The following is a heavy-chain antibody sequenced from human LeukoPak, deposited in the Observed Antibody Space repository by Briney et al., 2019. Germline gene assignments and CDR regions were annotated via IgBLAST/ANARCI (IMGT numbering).Heavy chain of an antibody. CDR2: IYYSGST. CDR3: AREWGLNGIDY. J-gene: IGHJ4*02. D-gene: IGHD3-16*01. V-gene: IGHV4-59*01. Sequence: PSETLSLTCTVSGGSISSYYWSWIRQPPGKGLEWIGYIYYSGSTNYNPSLKSRVAISVGTSKNQFSLNLSSVIAADTAVYYCAREWGLNGIDYWGQGTLVTVSS. CDR1: GGSISSYY.